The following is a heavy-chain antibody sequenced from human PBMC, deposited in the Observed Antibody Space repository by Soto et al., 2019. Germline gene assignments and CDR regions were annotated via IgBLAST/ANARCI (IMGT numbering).Heavy chain of an antibody. J-gene: IGHJ4*02. CDR3: ARDPPYSVSIFDY. Sequence: PSQTLSLTCAISGDSVSSNGAAWNWFRQSPSRGLEWLGRTYYRSKWFNDYAVSVKSRITINPDTSKNQFSLQLNSVTPEDTAVYYCARDPPYSVSIFDYWGQGTLVTVSS. V-gene: IGHV6-1*01. D-gene: IGHD6-13*01. CDR2: TYYRSKWFN. CDR1: GDSVSSNGAA.